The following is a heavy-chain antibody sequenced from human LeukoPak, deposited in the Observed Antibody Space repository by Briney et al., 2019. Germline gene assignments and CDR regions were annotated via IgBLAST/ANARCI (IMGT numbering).Heavy chain of an antibody. CDR1: GGSISSYY. J-gene: IGHJ4*02. CDR3: ARVRRSAVAGLWLDY. D-gene: IGHD6-19*01. V-gene: IGHV4-59*01. Sequence: KPSETLSLTCTVSGGSISSYYWSWFRQPPGKGLEWIGYIYYSGSTNYSPSLKSRVTISVDTSKNQFSLKLSSVTAADTAVYYCARVRRSAVAGLWLDYWGQGTLVTVSS. CDR2: IYYSGST.